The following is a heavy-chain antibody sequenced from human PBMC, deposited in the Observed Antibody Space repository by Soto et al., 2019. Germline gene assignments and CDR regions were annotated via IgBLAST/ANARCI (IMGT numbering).Heavy chain of an antibody. D-gene: IGHD2-2*01. Sequence: GESLKISCKGSGCSFTSYWIGWVRQMPGKGLEWMGIIYPGDSDTRYSPSFQGQVTISADKSISTAYLQWSSLKASDTAMFFFARRGYCSSTSCYFSDAFDIWGQGTMVTVS. V-gene: IGHV5-51*01. CDR2: IYPGDSDT. CDR1: GCSFTSYW. J-gene: IGHJ3*02. CDR3: ARRGYCSSTSCYFSDAFDI.